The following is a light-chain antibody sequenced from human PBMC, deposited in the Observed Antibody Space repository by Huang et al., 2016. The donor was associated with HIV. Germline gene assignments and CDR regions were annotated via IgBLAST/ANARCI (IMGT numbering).Light chain of an antibody. CDR2: GSS. J-gene: IGKJ4*01. V-gene: IGKV3-15*01. Sequence: EIVMTQSPATLSVSPGQRVTLSCRANRGVSTNLAWYPQRHGQAPRLLIYGSSTRAPGIPARFSGSGSGTDFSLTISSLQSEDFALYYCHQYNNWLLSFGGGTRV. CDR3: HQYNNWLLS. CDR1: RGVSTN.